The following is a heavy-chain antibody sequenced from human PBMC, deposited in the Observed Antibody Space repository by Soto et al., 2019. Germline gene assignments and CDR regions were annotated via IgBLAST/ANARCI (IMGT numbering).Heavy chain of an antibody. CDR2: IYYSGST. D-gene: IGHD1-1*01. Sequence: AENLSLTCSVAGGSMNSYLWSWILQSPGKGLEWIGYIYYSGSTNYNPSLKSLVTISVDTSENQFSLNLRSVTAAETAVYYCARWRQRHGEFDYWGQGTLVTVSS. J-gene: IGHJ4*02. CDR1: GGSMNSYL. V-gene: IGHV4-59*01. CDR3: ARWRQRHGEFDY.